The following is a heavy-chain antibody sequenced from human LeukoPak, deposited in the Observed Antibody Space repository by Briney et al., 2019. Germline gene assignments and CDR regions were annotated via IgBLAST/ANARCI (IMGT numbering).Heavy chain of an antibody. V-gene: IGHV1-18*01. Sequence: ASVKVSCKASGYTFTSYGISWVRQAPGQGLEWMGWISAYNGNTNYAQKLQGRVTMTTDTSTSTAYMELRSLRSDDTAVYYCARDTCSGTSCYTIGYWGQGTLVTVSS. D-gene: IGHD2-2*02. CDR1: GYTFTSYG. CDR2: ISAYNGNT. J-gene: IGHJ4*02. CDR3: ARDTCSGTSCYTIGY.